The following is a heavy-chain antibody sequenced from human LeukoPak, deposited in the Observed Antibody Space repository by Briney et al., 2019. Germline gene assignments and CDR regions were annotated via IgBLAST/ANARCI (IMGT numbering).Heavy chain of an antibody. CDR3: AKPDCSSTDCYRPTY. Sequence: GGSLRLSCAASGFTFSTYAMSWVRQAPGKGLEWVSGISSSGGSTYYADSVKGRFTISRDNSKNTLYLQMNSLRAEDTAVYYCAKPDCSSTDCYRPTYWGQGTLVTVSS. D-gene: IGHD2-2*02. CDR1: GFTFSTYA. CDR2: ISSSGGST. V-gene: IGHV3-23*01. J-gene: IGHJ4*02.